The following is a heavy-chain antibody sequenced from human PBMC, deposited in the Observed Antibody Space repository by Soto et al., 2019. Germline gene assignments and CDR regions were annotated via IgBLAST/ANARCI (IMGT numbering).Heavy chain of an antibody. Sequence: XESLRLSCAASGFTFSSYSMNWVRQAPGKGLEWVSSISSSSSYIYYADSVKGRFTISRDNAKNSLYLQMNSLRAEDTAVYYCASNVLEAADLNWFDPWGQGTLVTVSS. CDR1: GFTFSSYS. V-gene: IGHV3-21*01. D-gene: IGHD6-13*01. J-gene: IGHJ5*02. CDR2: ISSSSSYI. CDR3: ASNVLEAADLNWFDP.